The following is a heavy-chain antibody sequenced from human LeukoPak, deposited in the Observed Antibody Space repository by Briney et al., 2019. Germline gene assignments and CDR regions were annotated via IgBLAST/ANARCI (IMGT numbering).Heavy chain of an antibody. V-gene: IGHV4-34*01. CDR3: ARWGPGIAAAGTSDAFDI. CDR1: GGSFSGYY. D-gene: IGHD6-13*01. J-gene: IGHJ3*02. CDR2: IYYSGST. Sequence: PSETLSLTCAVYGGSFSGYYWSWIRQPPGKGLEWIGSIYYSGSTHYNPSLKSRVTISVDTSKKQFSLKLTSVTAADTAVYYCARWGPGIAAAGTSDAFDIWGQGTLVTVSS.